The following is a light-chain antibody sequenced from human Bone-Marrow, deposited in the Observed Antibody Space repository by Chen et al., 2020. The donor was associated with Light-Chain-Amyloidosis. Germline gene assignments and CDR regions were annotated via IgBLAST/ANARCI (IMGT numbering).Light chain of an antibody. CDR2: RDT. CDR1: DLPTKY. J-gene: IGLJ2*01. Sequence: SYDLTQPPSVSFPPGQPARTPCSGDDLPTKYAYWYQQKPGQAPVLVIHRDTERPSGISERFSGSSSGTTATLTISGVQAEDEADYHCQSADSSGTYEVIFGGGTKLTVL. V-gene: IGLV3-25*03. CDR3: QSADSSGTYEVI.